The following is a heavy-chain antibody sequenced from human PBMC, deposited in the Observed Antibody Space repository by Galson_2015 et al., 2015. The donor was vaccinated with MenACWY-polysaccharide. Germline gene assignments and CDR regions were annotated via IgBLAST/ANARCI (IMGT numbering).Heavy chain of an antibody. CDR3: TRATFGLYGMDI. Sequence: TLSLTCIVSGGSISGGTYYWSWIRQSAGEGLEWIGRIYTSGSTNYNPSLRGRVTISIDTSKNQFSLKLSSVTAADTAVYYCTRATFGLYGMDIWGQGTTVTVSS. D-gene: IGHD3-16*01. J-gene: IGHJ6*02. V-gene: IGHV4-61*02. CDR1: GGSISGGTYY. CDR2: IYTSGST.